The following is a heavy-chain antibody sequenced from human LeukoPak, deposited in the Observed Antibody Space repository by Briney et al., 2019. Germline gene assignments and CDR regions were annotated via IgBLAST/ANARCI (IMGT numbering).Heavy chain of an antibody. J-gene: IGHJ4*02. CDR1: GFTFSSYS. CDR3: ASRTGTLDY. D-gene: IGHD1-7*01. V-gene: IGHV3-21*01. Sequence: PGGSLRLSCAASGFTFSSYSMNWVRQAPGKGLEWVSSISSSSGYIYYADSVKGRFTISRDNAKNSLYLQMNSLRAEDTAVYYCASRTGTLDYWGQGTLVTVSS. CDR2: ISSSSGYI.